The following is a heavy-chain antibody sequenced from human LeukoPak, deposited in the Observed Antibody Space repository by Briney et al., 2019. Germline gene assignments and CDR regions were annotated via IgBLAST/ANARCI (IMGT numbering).Heavy chain of an antibody. CDR3: ATNYDFWSGQYYFDY. J-gene: IGHJ4*02. CDR2: IYRDDTT. D-gene: IGHD3-3*01. Sequence: GGSLRLSCAASGFTVSTNYMSWVRQAPGKGLEWVSVIYRDDTTYYADSVKGRFTISRDNSKNTLYLQMNGLRAEDTAVYYCATNYDFWSGQYYFDYWGQGTLVTVSS. V-gene: IGHV3-53*01. CDR1: GFTVSTNY.